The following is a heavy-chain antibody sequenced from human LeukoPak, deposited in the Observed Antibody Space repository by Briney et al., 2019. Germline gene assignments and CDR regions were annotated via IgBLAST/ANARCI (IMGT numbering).Heavy chain of an antibody. CDR2: IIPIFGTA. CDR1: GGTFSSYA. J-gene: IGHJ4*02. D-gene: IGHD5-12*01. CDR3: ARVGANSGYDSYYFDY. V-gene: IGHV1-69*05. Sequence: ASVKVSCKASGGTFSSYAISWVRPAPGQGLEWMGGIIPIFGTANYAQKFQGRVTITTDESTSTAYMELSSLRSEDTAVYYCARVGANSGYDSYYFDYWGQGTLVTVSS.